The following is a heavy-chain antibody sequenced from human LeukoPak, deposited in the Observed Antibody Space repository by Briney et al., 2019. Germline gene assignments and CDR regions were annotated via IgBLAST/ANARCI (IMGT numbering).Heavy chain of an antibody. V-gene: IGHV3-48*03. J-gene: IGHJ4*02. CDR2: ISSSGSPM. Sequence: EPGGSLRLSCAASGFTFSSYEMNWVRQAPGKGPEWVSYISSSGSPMYYADSVKGRFTISRDNAKNSLYLQMNSLRAEDTAVYYCTRAPPGRDGYSEYWGQGTVVTVST. CDR3: TRAPPGRDGYSEY. CDR1: GFTFSSYE. D-gene: IGHD5-24*01.